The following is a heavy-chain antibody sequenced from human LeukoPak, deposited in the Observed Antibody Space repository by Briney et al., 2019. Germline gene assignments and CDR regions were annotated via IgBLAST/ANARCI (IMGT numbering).Heavy chain of an antibody. CDR2: VHDSGST. V-gene: IGHV4-59*01. CDR1: GGSIRNYY. D-gene: IGHD4-17*01. J-gene: IGHJ5*02. CDR3: ARDFYGDFVGPWFDP. Sequence: SETLSLTCTVSGGSIRNYYWSWIRQPPGMGLEWIGYVHDSGSTNYNPSLKSRVTISVDTSKNQFSLNLSPVTAADTAVYYCARDFYGDFVGPWFDPWGQGILVTVSS.